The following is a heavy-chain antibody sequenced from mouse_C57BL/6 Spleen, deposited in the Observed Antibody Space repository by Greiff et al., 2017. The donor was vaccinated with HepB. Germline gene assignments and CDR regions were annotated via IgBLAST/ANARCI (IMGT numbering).Heavy chain of an antibody. Sequence: EVQLQQSGPELVKPGASVKIPCKASGYTFTDYNMDWVKQSHGKSLEWIGDINPNNGGTIYNQKFKGKATLTVDKSSSTAYMELRSLTSEDTAVYYCAREGVYDGYYNPDAMDYWGQGTSVTVSS. J-gene: IGHJ4*01. D-gene: IGHD2-3*01. CDR3: AREGVYDGYYNPDAMDY. V-gene: IGHV1-18*01. CDR2: INPNNGGT. CDR1: GYTFTDYN.